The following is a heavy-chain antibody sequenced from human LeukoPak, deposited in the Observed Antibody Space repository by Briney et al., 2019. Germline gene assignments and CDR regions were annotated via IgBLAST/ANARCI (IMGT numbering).Heavy chain of an antibody. CDR3: AKVEEEPRFRGVDY. J-gene: IGHJ4*02. Sequence: GGSLRLSCAASGFTFSSYGMHWVRQAPGKGLEWVAFIRYDGSNKYYADSVKGRFTISRDNSKNTLYLQMNSLRAEDTAVYYCAKVEEEPRFRGVDYWGQGTLVTVSS. V-gene: IGHV3-30*02. CDR2: IRYDGSNK. CDR1: GFTFSSYG. D-gene: IGHD1-26*01.